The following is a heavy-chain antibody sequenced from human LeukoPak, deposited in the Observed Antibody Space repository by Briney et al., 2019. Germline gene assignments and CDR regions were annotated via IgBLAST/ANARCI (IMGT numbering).Heavy chain of an antibody. V-gene: IGHV3-49*03. Sequence: SLRLSCAASGFTFGDYALSWFRQAPGKGLEWVGFIRVKAYGWTTEYAASVKGRFTISRDDSKSIAYLQMNSLETEDTAVYYCARKIVVPGAFFDYWGQGTLVTVSS. CDR3: ARKIVVPGAFFDY. CDR1: GFTFGDYA. CDR2: IRVKAYGWTT. J-gene: IGHJ4*02. D-gene: IGHD3-22*01.